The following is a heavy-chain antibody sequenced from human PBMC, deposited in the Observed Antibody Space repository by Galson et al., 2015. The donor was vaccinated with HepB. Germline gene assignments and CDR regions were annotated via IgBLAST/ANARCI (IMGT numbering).Heavy chain of an antibody. CDR2: IFLDCDK. V-gene: IGHV2-5*02. CDR3: AHGRGGSYYSY. CDR1: VFSLSTSGVG. D-gene: IGHD1-26*01. Sequence: PALVKPTQTLTLTCTLSVFSLSTSGVGVGWIRQPPGKALEWLGLIFLDCDKSFNPSSKSRLTITKGTSKNQVVLTMTNMDPVDTATYYCAHGRGGSYYSYWGQGTLVTVSS. J-gene: IGHJ4*02.